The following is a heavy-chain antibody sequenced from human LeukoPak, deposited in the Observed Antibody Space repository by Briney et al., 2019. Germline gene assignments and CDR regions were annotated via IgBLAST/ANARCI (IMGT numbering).Heavy chain of an antibody. Sequence: ASVKVSCKASGYTFTGYYMHWVRQAPGQGLEWMGIINPSGGSTSYAQKFQGRVTMTRDTSTSTVYMELSSLRSEDTAVYYCARPETAYHSSGSSDYWGQGTLVTVSS. D-gene: IGHD3-22*01. CDR3: ARPETAYHSSGSSDY. V-gene: IGHV1-46*01. CDR2: INPSGGST. CDR1: GYTFTGYY. J-gene: IGHJ4*02.